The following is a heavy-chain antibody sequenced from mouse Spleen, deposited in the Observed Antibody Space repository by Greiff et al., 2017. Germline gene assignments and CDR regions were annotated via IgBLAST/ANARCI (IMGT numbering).Heavy chain of an antibody. CDR1: GYAFSSYW. CDR2: IYPGDGDT. D-gene: IGHD4-1*01. Sequence: VQLQQSGAELVKPGASVKISCKASGYAFSSYWMNWVKQRPGKGLEWIGQIYPGDGDTNYNGKFKGKATLTADKSSSTAYMQLSSLTSEDSAVYFCARNWEAEYYFDYWGQGTTLTVSS. CDR3: ARNWEAEYYFDY. J-gene: IGHJ2*01. V-gene: IGHV1-80*01.